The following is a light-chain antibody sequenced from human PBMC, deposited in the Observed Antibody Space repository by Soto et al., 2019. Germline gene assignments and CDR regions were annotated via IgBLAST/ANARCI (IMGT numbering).Light chain of an antibody. Sequence: DIQVTQSPSSVSASVGDRVTITCRASQGISSWLVWYQQKPGKAPKLLIFGATSLESGVPSRFSGSGSGTDFTLTISSLEPEDFAVYYCQQYGSSPRTFGQGTKVEIK. CDR1: QGISSW. V-gene: IGKV1D-16*01. J-gene: IGKJ1*01. CDR2: GAT. CDR3: QQYGSSPRT.